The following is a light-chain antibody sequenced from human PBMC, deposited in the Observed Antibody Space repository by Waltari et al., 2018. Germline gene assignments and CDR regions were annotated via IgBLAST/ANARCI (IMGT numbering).Light chain of an antibody. CDR2: VKSDGSH. CDR3: QTGGHGTWV. J-gene: IGLJ3*02. Sequence: QLVLTQSPSASASLGASVKPTCTPSSGHSTNIIAWLQQQPEKGPRFLMNVKSDGSHNKGVGIPDRVSGSSAGAERYLTISSLQSEDEADYYCQTGGHGTWVFGGGTRLTVL. CDR1: SGHSTNI. V-gene: IGLV4-69*01.